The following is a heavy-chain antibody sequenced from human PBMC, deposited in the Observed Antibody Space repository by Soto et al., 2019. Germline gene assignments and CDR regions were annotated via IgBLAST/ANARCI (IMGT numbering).Heavy chain of an antibody. CDR2: ISDSGGAT. CDR1: GYTLSSYA. CDR3: GKWGGSTYYYYMDV. D-gene: IGHD3-16*01. J-gene: IGHJ6*03. Sequence: GGSLRLSCAASGYTLSSYARSWVRQAPGKWLVWVSSISDSGGATNYAESVKDRFTISRDNSKNTVYLQMDSLRPEDTAVYYCGKWGGSTYYYYMDVSGKGTTVTVSS. V-gene: IGHV3-23*01.